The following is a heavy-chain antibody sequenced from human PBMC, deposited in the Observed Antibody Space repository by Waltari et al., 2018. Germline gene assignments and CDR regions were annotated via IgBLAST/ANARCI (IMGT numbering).Heavy chain of an antibody. Sequence: QLQLQESGPGLVKPSETLSLTCTVSGDSMNSNSWWSWVRQSPDKGLEWIGQVLRNGRSNDNPSLEGRVIISLDTSNTRFSLEFTSATAVDTAVYYCARDRGTGLYLDSWGPGTLVTVS. CDR2: VLRNGRS. J-gene: IGHJ4*02. CDR3: ARDRGTGLYLDS. D-gene: IGHD1-1*01. CDR1: GDSMNSNSW. V-gene: IGHV4-4*02.